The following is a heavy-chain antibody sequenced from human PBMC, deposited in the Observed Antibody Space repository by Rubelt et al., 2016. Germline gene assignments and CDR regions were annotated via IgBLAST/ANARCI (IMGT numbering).Heavy chain of an antibody. J-gene: IGHJ3*02. D-gene: IGHD6-25*01. CDR3: ARARGATLATADAFDI. V-gene: IGHV3-30*01. Sequence: YYADSVKGRFTISRDNSKNTLYLQMNSLRAEDTAVYYCARARGATLATADAFDIWGQGTMVTVSS.